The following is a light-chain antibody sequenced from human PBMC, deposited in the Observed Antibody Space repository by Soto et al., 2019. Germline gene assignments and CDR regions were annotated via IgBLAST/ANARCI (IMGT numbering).Light chain of an antibody. CDR1: RTVSSK. J-gene: IGKJ1*01. V-gene: IGKV3-11*01. CDR3: HQRKSWPRT. Sequence: EIVLTQSPATLSSSPGERATLSCRASRTVSSKLAWYQHKPGQAPRLLIYDTPNRATGIPARFSGSGSGTDFTLTISSLEPEDFAVYYCHQRKSWPRTFGQGTKVDI. CDR2: DTP.